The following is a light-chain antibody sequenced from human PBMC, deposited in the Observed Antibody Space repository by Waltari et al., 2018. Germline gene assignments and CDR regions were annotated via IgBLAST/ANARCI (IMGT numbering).Light chain of an antibody. V-gene: IGKV1-39*01. CDR2: VAS. Sequence: DIQVTQSPSSLSASVGDTVTITCRARQTIKDYLNWYQQKPGTAPQLLIFVASSLQTGVPSRFSGSGSVTDFTLTITSLQPEDFATYYCQQTYSSSRTFGQGTRVEV. CDR1: QTIKDY. J-gene: IGKJ1*01. CDR3: QQTYSSSRT.